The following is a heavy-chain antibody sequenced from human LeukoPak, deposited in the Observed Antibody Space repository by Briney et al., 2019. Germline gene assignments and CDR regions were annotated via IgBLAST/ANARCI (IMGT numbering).Heavy chain of an antibody. J-gene: IGHJ4*02. CDR2: INPSGGST. D-gene: IGHD3-22*01. CDR1: GYTFTSYY. V-gene: IGHV1-46*01. Sequence: ASVKVSCKASGYTFTSYYMHWVRQAPGQGLEWMGIINPSGGSTSYAQKFQGRVTMTRDTSTSTVYMELSSRRSEDTAVYYCARGSTPSYYYDSSGHFDYWGQGTLVTVSS. CDR3: ARGSTPSYYYDSSGHFDY.